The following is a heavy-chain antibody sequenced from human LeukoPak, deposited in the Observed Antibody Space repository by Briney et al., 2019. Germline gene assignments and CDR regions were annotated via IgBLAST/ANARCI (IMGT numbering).Heavy chain of an antibody. CDR2: IRYDGSNK. J-gene: IGHJ1*01. D-gene: IGHD3-22*01. CDR3: AKDHHYYDSSGIFQH. V-gene: IGHV3-30*02. Sequence: GGSLRLSCAASGFTFSSYGMHWVRQAPGKGLEWVAFIRYDGSNKYYADSVKGRFTISRDNSKNTLYLQMNSLRAEDTAVYYCAKDHHYYDSSGIFQHWGQGTLVTVSS. CDR1: GFTFSSYG.